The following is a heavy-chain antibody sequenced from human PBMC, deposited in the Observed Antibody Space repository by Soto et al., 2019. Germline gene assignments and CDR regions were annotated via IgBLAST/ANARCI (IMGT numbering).Heavy chain of an antibody. V-gene: IGHV5-51*01. CDR2: ILPDESAI. J-gene: IGHJ6*02. CDR3: ARHEATYYNFYGMGV. CDR1: VYSFTTYW. Sequence: GESLKISSKSYVYSFTTYWFDWSRQMPGKGLEWMGSILPDESAIRYSPSFQCQVTISAERSITTAYLQWSSLKASDTAMYYCARHEATYYNFYGMGVWGQGTTVTVS.